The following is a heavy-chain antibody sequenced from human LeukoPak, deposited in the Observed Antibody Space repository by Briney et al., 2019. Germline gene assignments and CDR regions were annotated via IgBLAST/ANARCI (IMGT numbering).Heavy chain of an antibody. CDR1: GFTFSSYA. CDR2: ISGSGGST. Sequence: PGGSLRLSCAASGFTFSSYAMSWVRQAPGKGLEWVSAISGSGGSTYYADSVKGRFTISRDNSKNTLNLQMNSLRAEDTAVYYCAKDEAVAGLTPTAQIDYWGQGTLVTVSS. V-gene: IGHV3-23*01. D-gene: IGHD6-19*01. J-gene: IGHJ4*02. CDR3: AKDEAVAGLTPTAQIDY.